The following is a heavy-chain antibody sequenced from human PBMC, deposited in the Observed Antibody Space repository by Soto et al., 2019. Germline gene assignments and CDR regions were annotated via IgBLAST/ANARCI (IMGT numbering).Heavy chain of an antibody. J-gene: IGHJ3*01. CDR3: ASHLSDHRNYLAAFSL. V-gene: IGHV5-10-1*01. D-gene: IGHD3-10*01. CDR2: LDPADSFP. Sequence: QMPKKGLEWMVRLDPADSFPNYSPSCQGHVTISHDKSINTAYLPWSSLKDSATATYYCASHLSDHRNYLAAFSLWCPGTMVTVSS.